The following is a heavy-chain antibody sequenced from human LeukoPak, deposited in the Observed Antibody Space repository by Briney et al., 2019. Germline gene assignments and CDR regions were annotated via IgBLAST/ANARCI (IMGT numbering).Heavy chain of an antibody. Sequence: GGSLRLSCAASGFSFSTHSMNWVRQAPGKGLEWVSYISSSSSTIYYADSVKGRFTISRDNAKNSLYLQMISLRNEDTAVYYCAGDSSGWDYFDYWGQGTLVTVSS. J-gene: IGHJ4*02. D-gene: IGHD6-19*01. CDR1: GFSFSTHS. V-gene: IGHV3-48*02. CDR3: AGDSSGWDYFDY. CDR2: ISSSSSTI.